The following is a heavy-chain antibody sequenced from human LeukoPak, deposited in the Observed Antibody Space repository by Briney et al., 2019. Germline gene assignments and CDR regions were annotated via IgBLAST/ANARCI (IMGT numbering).Heavy chain of an antibody. CDR3: ASRRGDTTK. V-gene: IGHV4-34*01. CDR2: IYYSGST. CDR1: GGSFSGYY. Sequence: SETLSLTCAVYGGSFSGYYWSWIRQPPGKGLEWIGSIYYSGSTYYNPSLKSRVTISVDTSKNQFSLKLSSVTAADTAVYSCASRRGDTTKWGQGTLVTVSS. D-gene: IGHD3-10*01. J-gene: IGHJ4*02.